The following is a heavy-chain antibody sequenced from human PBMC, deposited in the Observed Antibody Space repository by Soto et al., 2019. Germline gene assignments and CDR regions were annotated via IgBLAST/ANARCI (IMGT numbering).Heavy chain of an antibody. CDR3: TQLTTVVSGYYDSSGPRDGMDV. CDR2: ISYDGSNK. D-gene: IGHD3-22*01. CDR1: GFTFSSYA. J-gene: IGHJ6*02. V-gene: IGHV3-30-3*01. Sequence: GGSLRLSCAASGFTFSSYAMHWVRQAPGKGLEWVAVISYDGSNKYYADSVKGRFTISRDNSKNTLYLQMNSLRAEDTAVYYCTQLTTVVSGYYDSSGPRDGMDVWGQGTTVTVSS.